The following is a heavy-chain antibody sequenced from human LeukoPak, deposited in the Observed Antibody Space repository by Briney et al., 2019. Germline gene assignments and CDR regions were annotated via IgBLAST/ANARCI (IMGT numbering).Heavy chain of an antibody. J-gene: IGHJ4*02. Sequence: GGSLRLSCAASGFTFSSYWMHWVRQAPGKGLLWVSRINSDGSSTSYADSVKVRFTISRDNAKNTLYLQMNSLRAEDTAVYYCARRIAAAAAPYYFDYWGQGTLVTVSS. D-gene: IGHD6-13*01. CDR2: INSDGSST. CDR1: GFTFSSYW. CDR3: ARRIAAAAAPYYFDY. V-gene: IGHV3-74*01.